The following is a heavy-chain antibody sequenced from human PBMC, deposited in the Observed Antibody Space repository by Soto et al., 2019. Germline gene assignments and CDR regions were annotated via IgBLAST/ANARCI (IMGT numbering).Heavy chain of an antibody. Sequence: ASVKVSCKASGYTFTGYYMHWVRQAPGQGLEWMGWINPNSGGTNYAQKFQGWVTMTRDTSISTAYMELSRLRSDDTAVYYCARGPFVLVPAAISLYYYGMDVWGQGTTVTVSS. D-gene: IGHD2-2*01. J-gene: IGHJ6*02. V-gene: IGHV1-2*04. CDR3: ARGPFVLVPAAISLYYYGMDV. CDR1: GYTFTGYY. CDR2: INPNSGGT.